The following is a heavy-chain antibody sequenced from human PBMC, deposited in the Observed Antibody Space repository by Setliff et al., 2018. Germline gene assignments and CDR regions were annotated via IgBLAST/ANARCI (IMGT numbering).Heavy chain of an antibody. J-gene: IGHJ4*02. V-gene: IGHV4-59*08. CDR1: DGSLSTYY. Sequence: PSETLSLTCTVSDGSLSTYYWSWIRQPPGKGLEFIGYVYYSGTANYSPSLRSRLTISVDTSKNQFSLKLSSVTAADTAVYYWARHRLMAYYFDYWGQGTLVTVSS. CDR2: VYYSGTA. D-gene: IGHD3-16*01. CDR3: ARHRLMAYYFDY.